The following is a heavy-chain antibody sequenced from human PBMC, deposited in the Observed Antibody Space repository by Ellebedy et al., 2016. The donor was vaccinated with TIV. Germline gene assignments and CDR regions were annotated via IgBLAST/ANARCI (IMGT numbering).Heavy chain of an antibody. V-gene: IGHV3-30*18. CDR1: GFTFSSYG. Sequence: PGGSLRLSCAASGFTFSSYGMHWVRQAPGKGLEWVAVISSYDGNSKYYADSVKGRFTISRDDSKNTLYLQMNSLRAEDTAVYYCTKDRLYNTPYYFDYWGQGTLVTVSS. CDR2: ISSYDGNSK. CDR3: TKDRLYNTPYYFDY. D-gene: IGHD1-1*01. J-gene: IGHJ4*02.